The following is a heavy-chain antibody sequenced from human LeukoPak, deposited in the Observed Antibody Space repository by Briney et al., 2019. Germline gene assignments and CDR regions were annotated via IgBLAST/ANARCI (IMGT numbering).Heavy chain of an antibody. Sequence: SETLSLTCTVSGGSISSYYWSWIRQPAGKGLEGIGRIYTSGSTNYNPSLKSRVTMSVDTSKNQFSLKLSSVTAADTAVYYCARVSYDILTGSGGMDVWGQGTTVTVSS. J-gene: IGHJ6*02. D-gene: IGHD3-9*01. CDR3: ARVSYDILTGSGGMDV. CDR2: IYTSGST. V-gene: IGHV4-4*07. CDR1: GGSISSYY.